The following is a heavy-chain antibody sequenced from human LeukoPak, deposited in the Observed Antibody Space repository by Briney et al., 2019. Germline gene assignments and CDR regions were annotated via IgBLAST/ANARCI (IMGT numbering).Heavy chain of an antibody. V-gene: IGHV1-69*13. CDR1: GGTFSSYA. Sequence: ASVKVSCKASGGTFSSYAISWVRQAPGQGLDWMGGIIPIFGTANYAQKFQGRVTITADASTRTAYMELSSLRSEDTAVYYCASDRNRYYDILTGYSNWFDPWGQGTLVTVSS. D-gene: IGHD3-9*01. CDR3: ASDRNRYYDILTGYSNWFDP. J-gene: IGHJ5*02. CDR2: IIPIFGTA.